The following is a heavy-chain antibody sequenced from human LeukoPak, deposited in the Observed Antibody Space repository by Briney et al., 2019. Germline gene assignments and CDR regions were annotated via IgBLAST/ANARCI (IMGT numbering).Heavy chain of an antibody. Sequence: GGSLRLSCAASGFTFSSYEMNWVRQAPGKGLEWVSYITGSGTSIYYADSVKGRFTISRDNAKNSLYLQMNGLRAEDTAVYYCATNPKSRAGFFDFWGQGTLVTVSS. CDR1: GFTFSSYE. CDR2: ITGSGTSI. J-gene: IGHJ4*02. V-gene: IGHV3-48*03. CDR3: ATNPKSRAGFFDF. D-gene: IGHD5-24*01.